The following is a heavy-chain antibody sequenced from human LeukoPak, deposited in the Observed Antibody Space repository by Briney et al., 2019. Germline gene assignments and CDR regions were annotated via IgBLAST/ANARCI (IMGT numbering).Heavy chain of an antibody. CDR3: ARADMTSTWWFDP. Sequence: SQTLSLTCAVSGGSISSKDYYWTWIRQPAGKGLEWVGRVFYDGDTYSNPSLRGRVTMSLDASKNQFSLNLSSVTAADTAIYYCARADMTSTWWFDPWGRGTLVTVSS. V-gene: IGHV4-61*02. CDR1: GGSISSKDYY. J-gene: IGHJ5*02. D-gene: IGHD2-21*02. CDR2: VFYDGDT.